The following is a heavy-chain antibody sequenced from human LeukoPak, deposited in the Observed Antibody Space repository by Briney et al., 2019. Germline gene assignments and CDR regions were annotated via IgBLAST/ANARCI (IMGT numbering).Heavy chain of an antibody. CDR2: IYYSGST. CDR1: GGSIGSSSYY. Sequence: PSETLSLTCTVSGGSIGSSSYYWGWIRQPPGKGLNWIGSIYYSGSTYYNPSLKSRVTISVDTSRDQFSLKLSSVTAADTAVYYCARDNSVRDEAWWFNPWGQGTLVTVSS. D-gene: IGHD5-24*01. V-gene: IGHV4-39*07. J-gene: IGHJ5*02. CDR3: ARDNSVRDEAWWFNP.